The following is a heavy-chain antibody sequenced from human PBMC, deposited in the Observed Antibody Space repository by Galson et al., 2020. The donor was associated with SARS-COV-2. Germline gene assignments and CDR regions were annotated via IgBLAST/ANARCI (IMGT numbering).Heavy chain of an antibody. CDR3: AKVLGSDSGYYYYGMDV. D-gene: IGHD1-26*01. J-gene: IGHJ6*02. Sequence: GGSLRLSCAASGFTFDDYAMHWVRQAPGKGLEWVSGISWNSGSIGYADSVKGRFTISRDNAKNSLYLQMNSLRAEDTALYYCAKVLGSDSGYYYYGMDVWGQGTTVTVSS. CDR2: ISWNSGSI. V-gene: IGHV3-9*01. CDR1: GFTFDDYA.